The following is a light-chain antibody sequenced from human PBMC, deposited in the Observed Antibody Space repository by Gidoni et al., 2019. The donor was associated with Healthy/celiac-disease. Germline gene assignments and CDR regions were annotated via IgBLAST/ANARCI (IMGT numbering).Light chain of an antibody. CDR1: QGISSA. J-gene: IGKJ4*01. CDR2: DAS. Sequence: ATQLTHSPSSLSASVGDRVTITCRASQGISSALAWYQQEPGKAPKLLIYDASSLESGVPSRFSGSGSGTDFTLTISSLQPEDFATYYCQQFNNYPLTFGGGTKVEIK. V-gene: IGKV1D-13*01. CDR3: QQFNNYPLT.